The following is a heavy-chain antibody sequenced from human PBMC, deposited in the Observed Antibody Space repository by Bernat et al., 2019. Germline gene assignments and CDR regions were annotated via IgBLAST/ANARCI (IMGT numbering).Heavy chain of an antibody. CDR1: GFTFSSYG. CDR3: ALGDGIAVAGLTYYYYGMDV. D-gene: IGHD6-19*01. J-gene: IGHJ6*02. V-gene: IGHV3-33*01. CDR2: IWYDGSNK. Sequence: QVQLVESGGGVVQPGRSLRLSCAASGFTFSSYGMHWVRQAPGKGLEWVAVIWYDGSNKYYADSVKCRFTISRDNSKNTLYLQMNSLRAEDTAVYYCALGDGIAVAGLTYYYYGMDVWGQGTTVTVSS.